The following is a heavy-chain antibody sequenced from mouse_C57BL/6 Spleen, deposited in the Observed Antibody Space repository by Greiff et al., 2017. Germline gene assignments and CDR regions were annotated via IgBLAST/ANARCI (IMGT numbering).Heavy chain of an antibody. CDR2: IYPGDGDT. CDR3: ASSYYYGSSLDY. CDR1: GYAFSSSW. J-gene: IGHJ2*01. Sequence: VKLMESGPELVKPGASVKISCKASGYAFSSSWMNWVKQRPGKGLEWIGRIYPGDGDTNYNGKFKGKATLTADKSSSTAYMQLSSLTSEDSAVYFCASSYYYGSSLDYWGQGTTLTVSS. D-gene: IGHD1-1*01. V-gene: IGHV1-82*01.